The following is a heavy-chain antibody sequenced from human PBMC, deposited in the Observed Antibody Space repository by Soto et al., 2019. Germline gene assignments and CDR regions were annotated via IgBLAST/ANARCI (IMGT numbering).Heavy chain of an antibody. D-gene: IGHD5-12*01. CDR2: ISVFKGTT. V-gene: IGHV1-18*01. J-gene: IGHJ6*02. Sequence: QVQLVQSGGEVKKPGASVKVSCKASGYTFTSYGVSWVRQAPGQGLEWMGWISVFKGTTNYAQKFQGRVTMTTDTSTSKAQMELRSLRSDDTAVYYCAREGSTIRNYDYYYYGMDVWGQGTTVTVSS. CDR1: GYTFTSYG. CDR3: AREGSTIRNYDYYYYGMDV.